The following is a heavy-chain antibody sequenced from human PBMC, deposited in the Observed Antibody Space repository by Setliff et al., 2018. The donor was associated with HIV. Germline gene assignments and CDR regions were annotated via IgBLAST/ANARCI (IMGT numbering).Heavy chain of an antibody. CDR2: IYHSGTT. V-gene: IGHV4-38-2*02. D-gene: IGHD1-26*01. CDR3: ARSTVGAGASFP. CDR1: GYPISSGYY. Sequence: NPSETLSLTCTVSGYPISSGYYWGWIRQPPGKGLEWIGSIYHSGTTYYNPSLKSRVTISVDTSKNQFSLKLSSATAADTAIYYCARSTVGAGASFPWGRGILVTVSS. J-gene: IGHJ5*02.